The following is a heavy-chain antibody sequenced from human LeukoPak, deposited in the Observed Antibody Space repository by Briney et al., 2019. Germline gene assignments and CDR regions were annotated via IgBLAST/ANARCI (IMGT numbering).Heavy chain of an antibody. V-gene: IGHV3-7*03. CDR2: IKQGGSEK. CDR3: ARDSGSSWPLDY. J-gene: IGHJ4*02. CDR1: GFTFNSHW. D-gene: IGHD6-13*01. Sequence: GGSLRLSCAASGFTFNSHWMTWVRQAPGKGLEWVASIKQGGSEKYYADSVKGRFTISRDNAKNSLYLQMNSLRAEDTALYYCARDSGSSWPLDYWGQGTLVTVSS.